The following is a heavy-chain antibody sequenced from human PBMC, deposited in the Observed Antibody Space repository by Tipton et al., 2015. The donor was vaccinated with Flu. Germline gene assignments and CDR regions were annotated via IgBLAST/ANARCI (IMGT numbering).Heavy chain of an antibody. V-gene: IGHV4-59*01. J-gene: IGHJ4*02. CDR2: IYYSGST. Sequence: TLSLTCTVSGGSISGYYWTWIRQPPGKGLEWIWYIYYSGSTNYNPSLKSRVTISVDTSKDQFSLKLSSVTAADTALYYCATEYRGGGNRYCFDYWGQGTLVTVSS. D-gene: IGHD4-23*01. CDR3: ATEYRGGGNRYCFDY. CDR1: GGSISGYY.